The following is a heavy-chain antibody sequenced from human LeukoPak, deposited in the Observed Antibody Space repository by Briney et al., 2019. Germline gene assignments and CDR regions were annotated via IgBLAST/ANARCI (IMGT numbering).Heavy chain of an antibody. D-gene: IGHD3-22*01. Sequence: GGSLRLSCAASGFTFSSYGMHWVRQAPGKGLEWVAFIRYDGSNKYYADSVKGRFTISRDNSKNTLYLQMNSLRPEDTAVYYCAKGNYYDSSAXNYFDYXXXGTLVTVSS. CDR2: IRYDGSNK. J-gene: IGHJ4*02. V-gene: IGHV3-30*02. CDR3: AKGNYYDSSAXNYFDY. CDR1: GFTFSSYG.